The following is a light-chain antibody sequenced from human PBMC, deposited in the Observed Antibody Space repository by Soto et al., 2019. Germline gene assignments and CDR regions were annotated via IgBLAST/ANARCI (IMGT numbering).Light chain of an antibody. CDR3: GSYTGSIYV. CDR1: SSDVGGYKF. J-gene: IGLJ1*01. CDR2: EVS. Sequence: QSALTQPASVSGSPGQSITISCTGTSSDVGGYKFVSWYQQHPGKAPKLMIYEVSNRPSGVSSRFSGSKSGNTASLTISGLQAADEADYYCGSYTGSIYVFGPGTKVTVL. V-gene: IGLV2-14*01.